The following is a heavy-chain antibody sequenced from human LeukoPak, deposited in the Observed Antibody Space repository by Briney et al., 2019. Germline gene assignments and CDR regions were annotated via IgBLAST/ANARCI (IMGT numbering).Heavy chain of an antibody. Sequence: ASVKVSCKASGYTFTSYYMHWVRQAPGQGLEWMGIINPSGGSTSYAQKFQGRVTMTRDTSTSTAYMELRSLRSDDTAVYYCARDRPYYDFWSGTPYFDYWDQGTLVTASS. D-gene: IGHD3-3*01. CDR3: ARDRPYYDFWSGTPYFDY. V-gene: IGHV1-46*01. CDR1: GYTFTSYY. J-gene: IGHJ4*02. CDR2: INPSGGST.